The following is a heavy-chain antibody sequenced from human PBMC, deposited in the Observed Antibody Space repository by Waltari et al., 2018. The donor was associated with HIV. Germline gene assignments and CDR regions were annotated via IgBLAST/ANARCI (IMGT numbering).Heavy chain of an antibody. V-gene: IGHV4-39*07. J-gene: IGHJ4*02. Sequence: QLHLQESSQGLLKPSETLSLTCNVPDGSISRRSYYWGWIRQPPGKGLEWIGNIYYSWSTDVNPSLKRRVTMSVDTSKTQFALRLSSVTAADTAVYYCARVNCPYYDFWSGYYDYWGQGTLVTVSS. CDR2: IYYSWST. D-gene: IGHD3-3*01. CDR3: ARVNCPYYDFWSGYYDY. CDR1: DGSISRRSYY.